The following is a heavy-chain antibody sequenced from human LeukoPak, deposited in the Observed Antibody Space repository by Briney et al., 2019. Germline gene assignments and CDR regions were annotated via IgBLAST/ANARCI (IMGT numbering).Heavy chain of an antibody. CDR1: GGSLSAYY. CDR2: INHSVST. Sequence: PSETLSLTCAVYGGSLSAYYWSWIRQPPGKGLEWIGEINHSVSTKYNPSLKSRVTISADTTNNQFSLNLTSVTAADTAVYYCASRRGSYYGRYHYYYMDVWGKGTTVTISS. V-gene: IGHV4-34*01. J-gene: IGHJ6*03. CDR3: ASRRGSYYGRYHYYYMDV. D-gene: IGHD1-26*01.